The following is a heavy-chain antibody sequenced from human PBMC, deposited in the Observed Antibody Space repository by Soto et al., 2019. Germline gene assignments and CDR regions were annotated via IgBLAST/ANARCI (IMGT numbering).Heavy chain of an antibody. J-gene: IGHJ6*02. Sequence: ASVEVSCKASGYTFTSYDINWVRRATGQGLEWMGWMNPNSGNTGYAQKFQGRVTMTRNTSISTAYMELSSLRSEDTAVYYCAREAGGGWGMDVWGQGTTVTVSS. CDR1: GYTFTSYD. CDR2: MNPNSGNT. D-gene: IGHD6-19*01. V-gene: IGHV1-8*01. CDR3: AREAGGGWGMDV.